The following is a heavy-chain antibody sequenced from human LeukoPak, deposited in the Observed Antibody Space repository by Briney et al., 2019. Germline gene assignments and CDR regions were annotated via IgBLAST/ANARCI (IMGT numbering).Heavy chain of an antibody. Sequence: SVKVSCKASGGTFSSYAISWVRQAPGQGLEWMGRIIPILGIANYAQKFQGRVTITADKSTSTAYMELSSLRSEDTAVYYCAKPKFPDGYSGYDIDYYYYYGMDVWGQGTTVTVSS. CDR3: AKPKFPDGYSGYDIDYYYYYGMDV. CDR2: IIPILGIA. D-gene: IGHD5-12*01. CDR1: GGTFSSYA. V-gene: IGHV1-69*04. J-gene: IGHJ6*02.